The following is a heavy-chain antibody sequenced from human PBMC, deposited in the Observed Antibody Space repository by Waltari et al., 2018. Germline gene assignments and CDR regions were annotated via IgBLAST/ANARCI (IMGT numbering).Heavy chain of an antibody. Sequence: QVQLQESGPGLVKPSGTLSLTCGVSRGSPRYINSWNWIRQAPGKGLEWLGEIHRSGSSNYNPSLKSRLTMSVDKSNSQVSMKLKSLTAADTAVYYCATSSFVAVLDSWGQGTLVTVSS. D-gene: IGHD6-19*01. CDR2: IHRSGSS. V-gene: IGHV4-4*02. J-gene: IGHJ4*02. CDR1: RGSPRYINS. CDR3: ATSSFVAVLDS.